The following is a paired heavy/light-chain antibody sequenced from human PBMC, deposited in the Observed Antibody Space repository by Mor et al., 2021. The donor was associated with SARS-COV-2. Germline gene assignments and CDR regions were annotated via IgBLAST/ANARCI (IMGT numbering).Heavy chain of an antibody. CDR2: IYYSGST. CDR1: GGSISTSSYY. CDR3: ARLHCSGGSCYQGSEYFHH. J-gene: IGHJ1*01. Sequence: QLQLQESGPGLVKPSETLSLTCTVSGGSISTSSYYWGWIRQPPGKGLEWIGNIYYSGSTYYNPSLKSRVTISVDTSKNHFSLRLSSVTAADTAVYYCARLHCSGGSCYQGSEYFHHWGQGTLVTVSS. D-gene: IGHD2-15*01. V-gene: IGHV4-39*02.
Light chain of an antibody. CDR2: WAS. J-gene: IGKJ4*01. CDR1: QSVLYSSNNKNY. Sequence: DIVMTQSPDSLVVSLGERATINCKSSQSVLYSSNNKNYLAWYQQKPGQPPKLLIYWASTRESGVPDRFSGSGSGTDFTLTISSLQAEDVAVYYCQQYYSTPLTFGGGTKVEIK. CDR3: QQYYSTPLT. V-gene: IGKV4-1*01.